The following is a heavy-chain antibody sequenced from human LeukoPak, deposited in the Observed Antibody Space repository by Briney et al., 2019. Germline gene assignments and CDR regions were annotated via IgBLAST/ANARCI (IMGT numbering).Heavy chain of an antibody. CDR2: ISYDGSNK. CDR3: AKAIKYSSSWTAFDY. D-gene: IGHD6-13*01. CDR1: GFTFSSYG. J-gene: IGHJ4*02. V-gene: IGHV3-30*18. Sequence: GGSLRLSCAASGFTFSSYGMHWVRQAPGKGLEGVAFISYDGSNKYYADSVKGRFTISRDNSKNTLYLQMNSLRAEDTAVYYCAKAIKYSSSWTAFDYWGQGTLVTVSS.